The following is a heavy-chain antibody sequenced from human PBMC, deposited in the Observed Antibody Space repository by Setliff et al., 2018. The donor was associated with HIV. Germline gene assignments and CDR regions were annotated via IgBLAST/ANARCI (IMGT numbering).Heavy chain of an antibody. CDR3: ARGESTTWDLSEYFQH. J-gene: IGHJ1*01. D-gene: IGHD2-2*01. Sequence: SETLSLTCTVSGVSVSSGGYYWSWIRQHPGKGLEWIGYVYYTGTSYFNPSLKSRITISVDTSKNHFSLKLGFVTAADTAVYYCARGESTTWDLSEYFQHWGHGTLVTVSS. CDR2: VYYTGTS. V-gene: IGHV4-31*03. CDR1: GVSVSSGGYY.